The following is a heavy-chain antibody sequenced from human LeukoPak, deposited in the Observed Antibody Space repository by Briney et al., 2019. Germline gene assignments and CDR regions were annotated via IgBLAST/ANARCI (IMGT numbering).Heavy chain of an antibody. CDR1: GFTFSSYS. CDR2: IYSGGST. CDR3: ARGSPATRIY. V-gene: IGHV3-53*01. D-gene: IGHD2-15*01. Sequence: GGSLRLSCAASGFTFSSYSMNWVRQAPGKGLEWVSVIYSGGSTYYADSVKGRFTISRDNSKNTLYLQMNSLRAEDTAVYYCARGSPATRIYWGQGTLVTVSS. J-gene: IGHJ4*02.